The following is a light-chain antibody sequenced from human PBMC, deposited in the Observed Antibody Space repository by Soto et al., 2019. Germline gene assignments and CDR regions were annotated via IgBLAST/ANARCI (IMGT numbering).Light chain of an antibody. CDR3: AAGYDSRNVCV. J-gene: IGLJ3*02. CDR2: YDD. CDR1: SSNIGNNA. Sequence: QSVLTQPPSVSEAPRQRVTISCSGSSSNIGNNAVNWYQQLPGKAPKLLIYYDDLLPSGVSDRFSGSKSGTSASLAISGLQSEDEAADYCAAGYDSRNVCVFGGGTKLTVL. V-gene: IGLV1-36*01.